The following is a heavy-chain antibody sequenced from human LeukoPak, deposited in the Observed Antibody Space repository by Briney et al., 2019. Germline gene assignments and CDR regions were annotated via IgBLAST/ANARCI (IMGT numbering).Heavy chain of an antibody. Sequence: GKSLRLSCAASGFTFNTYGMHWVRQAPGKGLEWVSSISSGSSYISYAESVKGRFTISRDNAKNSLYLQMNSLRAEDTAVYYCARLVGADGRYFDYWGQGTLVTVSS. D-gene: IGHD1-26*01. CDR3: ARLVGADGRYFDY. V-gene: IGHV3-21*01. CDR2: ISSGSSYI. CDR1: GFTFNTYG. J-gene: IGHJ4*02.